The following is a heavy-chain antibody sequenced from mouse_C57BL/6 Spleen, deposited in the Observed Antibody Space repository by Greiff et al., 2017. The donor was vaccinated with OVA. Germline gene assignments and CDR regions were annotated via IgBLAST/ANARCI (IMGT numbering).Heavy chain of an antibody. Sequence: QVQLQQPGAELVKPGASVKMSCKASGYTFTSYWITWVKQRPGQGLEWIGDIYPGSGSTNYNEKFKSKATLTVETSSSTAYMQLSSLTSEDSAVYYCARWSNWEFAYWGQGTLVTVSA. V-gene: IGHV1-55*01. J-gene: IGHJ3*01. CDR1: GYTFTSYW. CDR2: IYPGSGST. D-gene: IGHD4-1*01. CDR3: ARWSNWEFAY.